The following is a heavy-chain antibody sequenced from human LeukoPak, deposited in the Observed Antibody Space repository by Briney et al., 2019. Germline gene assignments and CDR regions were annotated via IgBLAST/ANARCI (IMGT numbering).Heavy chain of an antibody. CDR2: ISFYGNNK. J-gene: IGHJ4*02. CDR3: AKDAYSSGWYRRGCLH. CDR1: GFIFSNYA. V-gene: IGHV3-30*04. Sequence: GRSLRLSCAASGFIFSNYAMHWVRQAPGKGLEWVASISFYGNNKDHADSVKGRFTISRDNSKNTLYLQMNSLRAEDTAVYYCAKDAYSSGWYRRGCLHWGQGTLVTVSS. D-gene: IGHD6-19*01.